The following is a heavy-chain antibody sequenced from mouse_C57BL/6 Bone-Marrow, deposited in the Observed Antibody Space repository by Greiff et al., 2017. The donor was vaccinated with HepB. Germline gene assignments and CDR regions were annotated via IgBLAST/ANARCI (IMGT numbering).Heavy chain of an antibody. J-gene: IGHJ3*01. Sequence: VQLQQPGAELVMPGASVKLSCKASGYTFTSYWMHWVKQRPGQGLEWIGEIDPSDSYTNYNQKFKGKSTLTVDKSSSTAYMQSSSLTSEDSAVYYCARLGYDYDRGFAYWGQGTLVTVSA. CDR1: GYTFTSYW. CDR3: ARLGYDYDRGFAY. CDR2: IDPSDSYT. V-gene: IGHV1-69*01. D-gene: IGHD2-4*01.